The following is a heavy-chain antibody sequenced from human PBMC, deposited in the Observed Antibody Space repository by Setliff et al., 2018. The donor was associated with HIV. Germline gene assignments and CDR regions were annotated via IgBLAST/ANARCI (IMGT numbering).Heavy chain of an antibody. CDR3: ARGANYYESNGYYDY. D-gene: IGHD3-22*01. V-gene: IGHV4-34*09. J-gene: IGHJ4*02. Sequence: SETLSLTCAVYGGSFSDYYWSWIRQPPGKGLEWIGNIYYSGSTYYNPSLKSRVTISVDTSKNQLFLKLSSVTAADTAVYYCARGANYYESNGYYDYWGQGTLVTVSS. CDR1: GGSFSDYY. CDR2: IYYSGST.